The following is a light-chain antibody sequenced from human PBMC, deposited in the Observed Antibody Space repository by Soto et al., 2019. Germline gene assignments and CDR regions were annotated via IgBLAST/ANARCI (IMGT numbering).Light chain of an antibody. Sequence: DLQMTQSPSAQCRSVVDRVTNTCRASQTISSWLAWYQQKPGKATKLLIYKASTLKSGVPSRFSGSGSGTEFTLTISSLQPDEFATYYCKNYNSYSEAVGQGTKVDIK. V-gene: IGKV1-5*03. CDR2: KAS. CDR3: KNYNSYSEA. CDR1: QTISSW. J-gene: IGKJ1*01.